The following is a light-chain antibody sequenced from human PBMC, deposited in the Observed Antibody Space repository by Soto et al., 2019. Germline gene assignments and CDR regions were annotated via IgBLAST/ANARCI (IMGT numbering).Light chain of an antibody. J-gene: IGKJ2*01. Sequence: EIVLTQSPGTLSLSPGERATLSCRASQSVSSSYLACYQQKPGQAPRLLIYGASSRATGSPDRFSGSGAGTDFTLTISRLEPEDFAVYYCQQYGSSPPLYTFGQGTKLEIK. CDR3: QQYGSSPPLYT. V-gene: IGKV3-20*01. CDR2: GAS. CDR1: QSVSSSY.